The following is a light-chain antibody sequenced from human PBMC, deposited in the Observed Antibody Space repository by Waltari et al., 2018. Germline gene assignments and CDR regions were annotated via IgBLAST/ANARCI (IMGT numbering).Light chain of an antibody. CDR2: DAS. CDR3: QQRSNPIT. Sequence: EIVLTQSPATLSFSPGERATLSCRASLSVSSYLAWYQQKPGQAPRLLIYDASNRATGIPARFSGSGSGTDFTLTISSLEPEDFAVYYCQQRSNPITFGQGTRLEIK. V-gene: IGKV3-11*01. CDR1: LSVSSY. J-gene: IGKJ5*01.